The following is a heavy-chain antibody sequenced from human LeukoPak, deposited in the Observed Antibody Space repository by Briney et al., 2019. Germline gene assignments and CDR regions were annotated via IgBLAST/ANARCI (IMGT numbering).Heavy chain of an antibody. D-gene: IGHD6-6*01. CDR2: IIPIFGTA. CDR1: RGTFSSYA. J-gene: IGHJ6*03. V-gene: IGHV1-69*05. CDR3: AREYSSSSGGYYYYYMDV. Sequence: GASVKVSCKASRGTFSSYAISWVRQAPGQGLEWMGGIIPIFGTANYAQKFQGRVTITTDESTSTAYMELSSLRSEDTAVYYCAREYSSSSGGYYYYYMDVWGKGTTVTVSS.